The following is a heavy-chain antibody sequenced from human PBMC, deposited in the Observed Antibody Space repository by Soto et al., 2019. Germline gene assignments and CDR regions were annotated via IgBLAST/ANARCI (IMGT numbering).Heavy chain of an antibody. V-gene: IGHV4-30-2*01. CDR1: GGSISSGGYS. CDR3: AGGPGVARNY. CDR2: IYHSGST. Sequence: QPQLQESGSGLVKPSQTLSLTCAVSGGSISSGGYSWSWIRQPPGKGLEWIGYIYHSGSTYYNPSLKSRVTISVDRSKNQCSLKLSSVTAADTAVYYCAGGPGVARNYWGQGTLVTVSS. D-gene: IGHD5-12*01. J-gene: IGHJ4*02.